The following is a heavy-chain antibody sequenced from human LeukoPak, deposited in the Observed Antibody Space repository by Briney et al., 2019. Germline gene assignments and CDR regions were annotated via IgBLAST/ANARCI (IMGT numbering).Heavy chain of an antibody. Sequence: SQTLSLTCTVSGGSISSGGYYWSWIRQPPGKGLEWIGYIYHSGSTYYNPSLKSRVTISVDRSKNQFSLKLSSVTAADTAVYYCARDLISGRDYWFDPWGQGTLVTVSS. CDR2: IYHSGST. V-gene: IGHV4-30-2*01. CDR3: ARDLISGRDYWFDP. J-gene: IGHJ5*02. D-gene: IGHD3-10*01. CDR1: GGSISSGGYY.